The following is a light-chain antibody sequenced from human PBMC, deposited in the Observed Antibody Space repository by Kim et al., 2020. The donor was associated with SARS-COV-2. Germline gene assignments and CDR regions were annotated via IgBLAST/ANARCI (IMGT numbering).Light chain of an antibody. CDR3: LLSYSSGRVV. Sequence: GGTVTLTCASRTGTVTRRHYPYWCQQKPGQAPTTLIYDTSNKHSWTPARFSGSLIGGKAALTLSDAQPEDEAEYYCLLSYSSGRVVFGGGTQLTVL. J-gene: IGLJ2*01. V-gene: IGLV7-46*01. CDR1: TGTVTRRHY. CDR2: DTS.